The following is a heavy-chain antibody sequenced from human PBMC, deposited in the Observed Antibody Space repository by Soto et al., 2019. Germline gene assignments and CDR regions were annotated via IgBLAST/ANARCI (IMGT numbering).Heavy chain of an antibody. D-gene: IGHD5-18*01. Sequence: ETLSLTCTVSGGSISSYYWSWIRQPPGKGLEWIGYIYYSGSTNYNPSLKSRVTISVDTSKNQFSLKLSSVTAADTAVYYCARGGYSYGHTTYYYYGMDVWGQGTTVTVSS. CDR1: GGSISSYY. CDR3: ARGGYSYGHTTYYYYGMDV. CDR2: IYYSGST. J-gene: IGHJ6*02. V-gene: IGHV4-59*01.